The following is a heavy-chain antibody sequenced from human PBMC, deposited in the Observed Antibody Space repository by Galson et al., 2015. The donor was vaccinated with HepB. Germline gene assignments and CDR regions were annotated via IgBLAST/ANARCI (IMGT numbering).Heavy chain of an antibody. CDR3: AKNPERTMITRGWAFDI. CDR1: GFTFSSYA. CDR2: ISGTGGVT. D-gene: IGHD1-1*01. J-gene: IGHJ3*02. V-gene: IGHV3-23*01. Sequence: SLRLSCAASGFTFSSYAMTWVRQAPGKGLEWVSGISGTGGVTYYADSVKGRFTISRANSKNTLYLQMNSLRVEDTAVYYCAKNPERTMITRGWAFDIWGQGTMVTVSS.